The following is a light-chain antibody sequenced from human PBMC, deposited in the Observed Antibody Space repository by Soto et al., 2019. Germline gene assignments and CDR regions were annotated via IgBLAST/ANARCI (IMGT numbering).Light chain of an antibody. V-gene: IGKV3-20*01. Sequence: EIVLTQSPGTLSLSPGERATLSCRASQSVTSNYLAWYQQKPGQAPRLLIYGASYRATGIPDRFSGSVSGTDFTLTISRLEPEDFAVYYCQQYGSSQWTFGQGTKVEIK. J-gene: IGKJ1*01. CDR2: GAS. CDR1: QSVTSNY. CDR3: QQYGSSQWT.